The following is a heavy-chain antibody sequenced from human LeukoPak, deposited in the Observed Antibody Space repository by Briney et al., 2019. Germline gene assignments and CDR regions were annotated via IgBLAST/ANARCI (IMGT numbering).Heavy chain of an antibody. Sequence: GGSLRLSCAASGFTFSSYWMHWVRQAPGKGLVWVSRINSDGSSTSYADSVKGRFTISRDNAKNTLYLQMNSLRAEDTAVYYCARERGDYAYYYYYYMDVWGKGTTVTVSS. CDR2: INSDGSST. V-gene: IGHV3-74*01. D-gene: IGHD4-17*01. CDR1: GFTFSSYW. CDR3: ARERGDYAYYYYYYMDV. J-gene: IGHJ6*03.